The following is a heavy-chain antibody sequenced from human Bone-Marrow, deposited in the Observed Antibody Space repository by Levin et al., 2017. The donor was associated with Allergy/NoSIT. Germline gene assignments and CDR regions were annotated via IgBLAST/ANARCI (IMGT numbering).Heavy chain of an antibody. CDR3: ARERARITAIVRGGVDVYSIDY. D-gene: IGHD1-20*01. J-gene: IGHJ4*02. Sequence: GESLKISCAASGFTFYNYAVSWVRQAPGKGLEWVSAITGSGARSYYTSSVKGRATISRDNSKNTVYLQMSSLQFEDTAVYYCARERARITAIVRGGVDVYSIDYWGQGTPVTVSS. CDR1: GFTFYNYA. V-gene: IGHV3-23*01. CDR2: ITGSGARS.